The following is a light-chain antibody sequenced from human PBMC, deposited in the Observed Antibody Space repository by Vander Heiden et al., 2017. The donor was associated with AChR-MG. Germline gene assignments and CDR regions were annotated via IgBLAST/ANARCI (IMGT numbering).Light chain of an antibody. V-gene: IGKV3-20*01. J-gene: IGKJ2*01. CDR3: QQYGSSPPYT. CDR2: GAS. Sequence: DIVLTQSPGTLSLSPGERATLSCRASQSVSSSYLAWYQQKPGQAPRLLIYGASSRATAIPDRFSGSGSGTDFTLTISRLEPEDFAVYYCQQYGSSPPYTFGQGTKLEIK. CDR1: QSVSSSY.